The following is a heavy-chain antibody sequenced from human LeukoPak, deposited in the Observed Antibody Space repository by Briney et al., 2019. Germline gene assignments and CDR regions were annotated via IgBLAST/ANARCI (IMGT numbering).Heavy chain of an antibody. CDR1: GFTFSSYW. J-gene: IGHJ6*02. D-gene: IGHD4-17*01. Sequence: GGSLRLSCEASGFTFSSYWMTWVRQAPGKGLEWVAIIKQDGSEKYYVDSVKGRFTISRDNAKNSLYLQINSLRAEDTAVYYCARDPRTTGKSNYGMDVWGQGTTVTVSS. CDR3: ARDPRTTGKSNYGMDV. V-gene: IGHV3-7*05. CDR2: IKQDGSEK.